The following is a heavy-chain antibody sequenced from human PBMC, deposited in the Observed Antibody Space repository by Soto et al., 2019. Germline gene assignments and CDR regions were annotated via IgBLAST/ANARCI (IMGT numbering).Heavy chain of an antibody. D-gene: IGHD1-26*01. Sequence: TSETLSLTCTVSGVSISSGGYYWSWIRQHPGKGLEWIGYIFHSGSTNYNPSLKTRVTISVDKSKNQFSLKLSSVTAADTAVYYCARVFSGSYSDYWGQGTLVTVSS. CDR2: IFHSGST. CDR3: ARVFSGSYSDY. CDR1: GVSISSGGYY. V-gene: IGHV4-31*03. J-gene: IGHJ4*02.